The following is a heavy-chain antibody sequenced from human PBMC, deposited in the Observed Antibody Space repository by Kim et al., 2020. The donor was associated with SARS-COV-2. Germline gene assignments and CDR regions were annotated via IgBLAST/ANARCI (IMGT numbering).Heavy chain of an antibody. Sequence: TYYNPSLKSRVTISVDTSKNQFSLKLGSVTAADTAVYYCARDTEASGFDYWGQGTLVTVSS. J-gene: IGHJ4*02. D-gene: IGHD2-15*01. CDR2: T. CDR3: ARDTEASGFDY. V-gene: IGHV4-31*02.